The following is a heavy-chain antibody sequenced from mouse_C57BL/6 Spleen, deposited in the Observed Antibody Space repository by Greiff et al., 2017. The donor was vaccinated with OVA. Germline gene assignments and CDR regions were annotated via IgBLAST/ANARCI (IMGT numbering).Heavy chain of an antibody. Sequence: EVQLQESGPGLVKPSQSLSLTCSVTGYSITSGYYWNWIRQFPGNKLEWMGYISYDGSNNYNPSLKNRISITRDTSKNQFFLKLNSVTTEDTATYYCARGTVWVDYWGQGTSVTVSS. J-gene: IGHJ4*01. CDR3: ARGTVWVDY. CDR1: GYSITSGYY. V-gene: IGHV3-6*01. CDR2: ISYDGSN. D-gene: IGHD4-1*01.